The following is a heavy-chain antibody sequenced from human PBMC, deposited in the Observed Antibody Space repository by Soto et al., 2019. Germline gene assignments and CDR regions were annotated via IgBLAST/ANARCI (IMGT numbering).Heavy chain of an antibody. Sequence: QLQLQESGPGLVKPSETLSLTCTVSGGSINTNGYYWAWIRQPPGKGLEWIGSIYYSGTNYYKSSLKSRVIISSDMSKHKFSLRLTSVTAADTPVYYCARHPSGYYDSWSQGTLVTVSS. CDR1: GGSINTNGYY. J-gene: IGHJ5*02. CDR3: ARHPSGYYDS. CDR2: IYYSGTN. D-gene: IGHD3-16*01. V-gene: IGHV4-39*01.